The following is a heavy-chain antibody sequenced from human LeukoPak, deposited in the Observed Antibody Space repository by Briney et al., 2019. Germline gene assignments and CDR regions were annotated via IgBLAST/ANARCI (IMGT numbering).Heavy chain of an antibody. J-gene: IGHJ6*03. CDR1: GFTFSSYG. Sequence: GGSLRLSCAASGFTFSSYGMHWVRQAPGKGLEWVAVIWYDGSNKYYADSVKGRFTISRDNSKNTLYLQMNSLRAEDTAVYYCAKATKGSSWYSIYYYMDVWGKGTTVTVSS. CDR3: AKATKGSSWYSIYYYMDV. CDR2: IWYDGSNK. D-gene: IGHD6-13*01. V-gene: IGHV3-33*06.